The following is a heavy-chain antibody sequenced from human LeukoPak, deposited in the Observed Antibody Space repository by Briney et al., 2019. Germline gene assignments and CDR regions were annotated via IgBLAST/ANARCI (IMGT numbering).Heavy chain of an antibody. D-gene: IGHD6-19*01. CDR2: IKQDGSEK. CDR3: ARDLTHSGWYDDYFDY. Sequence: GGSLRLPCAASGFTFSSYWMSWVRQAPGKGLEWVANIKQDGSEKYYVDSVKGRFTISRDNAKNSLYLQMNSLRAEDTAVYYCARDLTHSGWYDDYFDYWGQGTLVTVSS. J-gene: IGHJ4*02. V-gene: IGHV3-7*03. CDR1: GFTFSSYW.